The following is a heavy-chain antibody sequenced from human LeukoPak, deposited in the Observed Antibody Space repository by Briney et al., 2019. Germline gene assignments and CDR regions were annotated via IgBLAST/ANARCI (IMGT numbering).Heavy chain of an antibody. CDR1: GGTFSSYA. Sequence: ASVKVSCKASGGTFSSYAISWVRQAPGQGLEWMGGIIPIFGTANYAQKFQGRVTITADESTSTAYMELSSLRSEDTAVYYCARGVDGGIYKYYMDFGGKGTTVTVSS. CDR3: ARGVDGGIYKYYMDF. CDR2: IIPIFGTA. V-gene: IGHV1-69*13. D-gene: IGHD5-24*01. J-gene: IGHJ6*03.